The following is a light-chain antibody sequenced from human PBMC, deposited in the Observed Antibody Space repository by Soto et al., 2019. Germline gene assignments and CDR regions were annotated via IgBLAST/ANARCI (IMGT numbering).Light chain of an antibody. CDR1: SSDVGGYNY. CDR3: CLFACSFIFV. CDR2: AVS. J-gene: IGLJ1*01. V-gene: IGLV2-11*01. Sequence: QSALKQPRSVSGSPGQSVTISCTGASSDVGGYNYVSWSQQYPGKAPKLMIYAVSGRRSGVPDRFSGSKSGNTASVTISRLQAEDEADYYCCLFACSFIFVFGTGTKVTV.